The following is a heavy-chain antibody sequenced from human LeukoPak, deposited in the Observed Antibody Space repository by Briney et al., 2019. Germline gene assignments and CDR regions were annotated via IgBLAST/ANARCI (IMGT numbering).Heavy chain of an antibody. CDR2: INPNSGGT. V-gene: IGHV1-2*02. CDR3: ARVYYYDSSGYHFDY. J-gene: IGHJ4*02. D-gene: IGHD3-22*01. CDR1: GDTFTGYY. Sequence: ASVKVSCKASGDTFTGYYMHWVRQAPGQGLEWMGWINPNSGGTNYAQKFQGRVTMTRDTSISTAYMELSRLRSDDTAVYYCARVYYYDSSGYHFDYWGQGTLVTVSS.